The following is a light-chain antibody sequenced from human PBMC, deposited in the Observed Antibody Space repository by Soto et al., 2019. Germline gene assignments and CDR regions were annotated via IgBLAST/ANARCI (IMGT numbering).Light chain of an antibody. J-gene: IGLJ1*01. CDR2: EVT. CDR1: SSDVGTYNY. Sequence: QSVLTQPASVSGSPGQSITISCTGSSSDVGTYNYVSWYQQHPGKAPQLMIYEVTNRPSGVSDRFSGSRSGNTASLTISGLLAEDEADYYCSSYTSTSTQVFGIGTKVTVL. V-gene: IGLV2-14*01. CDR3: SSYTSTSTQV.